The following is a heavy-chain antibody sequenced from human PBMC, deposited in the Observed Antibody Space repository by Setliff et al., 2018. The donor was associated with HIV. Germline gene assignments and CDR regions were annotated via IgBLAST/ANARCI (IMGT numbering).Heavy chain of an antibody. J-gene: IGHJ6*04. Sequence: PGGSLRLSCAASGFTFSTYGMSWVRQVPGKGLEWVSGINGNGGSTGYADSVKGRLTISRDNAKKSLYLQMNSLRAEDTAVYYCARALDLRDNGVVYYDRGWMDVWGKGTTVTVSS. CDR3: ARALDLRDNGVVYYDRGWMDV. V-gene: IGHV3-20*04. D-gene: IGHD3-22*01. CDR2: INGNGGST. CDR1: GFTFSTYG.